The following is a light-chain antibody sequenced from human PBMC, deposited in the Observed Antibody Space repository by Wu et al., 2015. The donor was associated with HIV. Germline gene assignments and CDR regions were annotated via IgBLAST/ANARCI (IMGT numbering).Light chain of an antibody. V-gene: IGKV3-20*01. CDR1: QSISNNY. CDR3: QQYGSAPGFT. J-gene: IGKJ3*01. CDR2: GAS. Sequence: EIVLTQSPGTLSLSPGERATLSCRASQSISNNYLAWYQQKPGQPPRVLIYGASSRATGIPDRFSGSGSGTDFTLTISRLEPEDFAVYYCQQYGSAPGFTFGPGTKVDIK.